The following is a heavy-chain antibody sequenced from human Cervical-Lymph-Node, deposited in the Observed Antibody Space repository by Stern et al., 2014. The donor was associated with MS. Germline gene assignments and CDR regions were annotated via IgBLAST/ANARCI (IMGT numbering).Heavy chain of an antibody. CDR2: IIPMFGAP. J-gene: IGHJ6*02. CDR3: ARNRLRFGGPSSRRGSGMDV. Sequence: VQLVQSAAEVKKPGSSVTVSCKTSGGTFSTNALSLVRQAPGQGLEWVGGIIPMFGAPFYAPNFQGRFTIIADESTRIVHLELTSLRHNDTAVYFCARNRLRFGGPSSRRGSGMDVWGQGTRVTVSS. CDR1: GGTFSTNA. V-gene: IGHV1-69*01. D-gene: IGHD3-3*01.